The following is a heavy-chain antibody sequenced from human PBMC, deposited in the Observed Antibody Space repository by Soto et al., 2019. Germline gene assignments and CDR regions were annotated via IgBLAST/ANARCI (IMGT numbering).Heavy chain of an antibody. Sequence: QVQLVESGGGVVQPGRSLRLSCAASGFTFSSYAMHWVRQAPGKGLEWVAVISYDGSNKYYADSVKGRFTISRDNSKNTLYLQMNSLRAEDTAVYYCAREKTYSSHWYFDLWGRGTLVTVSS. D-gene: IGHD6-13*01. CDR2: ISYDGSNK. V-gene: IGHV3-30-3*01. J-gene: IGHJ2*01. CDR1: GFTFSSYA. CDR3: AREKTYSSHWYFDL.